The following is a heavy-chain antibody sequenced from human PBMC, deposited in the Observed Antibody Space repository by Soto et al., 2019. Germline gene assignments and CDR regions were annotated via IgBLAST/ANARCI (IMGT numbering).Heavy chain of an antibody. CDR1: GFTFSSYA. CDR3: AKDDIVVVPAACSY. V-gene: IGHV3-23*01. Sequence: GGSLRLSCSASGFTFSSYAMHWVRQAPGKGLEWVSAISGSGGSTYYADSVKGRFTISRDNSKNTLYLQMNSLRAEDTAVYYCAKDDIVVVPAACSYWGQGTLVTVSS. D-gene: IGHD2-2*01. J-gene: IGHJ4*02. CDR2: ISGSGGST.